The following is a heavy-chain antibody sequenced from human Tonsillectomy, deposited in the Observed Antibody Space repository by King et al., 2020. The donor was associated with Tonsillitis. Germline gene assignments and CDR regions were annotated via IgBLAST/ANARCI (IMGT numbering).Heavy chain of an antibody. CDR1: GGSISSSSYY. Sequence: RLQLQESGPGLVKPSETLSLTCTVSGGSISSSSYYWVWIRQPPGKGLEWIGTIYYSGSTYYNPSLKSRVTISVDTSKNQFSLNLSSVTAADTAVYYCARQPYGSGSYYRPIYYFDYWGQGTLVTVSS. D-gene: IGHD3-10*01. CDR2: IYYSGST. J-gene: IGHJ4*02. V-gene: IGHV4-39*06. CDR3: ARQPYGSGSYYRPIYYFDY.